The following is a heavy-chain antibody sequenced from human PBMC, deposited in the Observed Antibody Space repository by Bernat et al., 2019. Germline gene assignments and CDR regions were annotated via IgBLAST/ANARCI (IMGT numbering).Heavy chain of an antibody. V-gene: IGHV3-11*06. D-gene: IGHD3-10*01. Sequence: QVQLVESGGGLVKPGGSLRLSCAASGFTSSDYYMSWIRQAPGKGLEWVSYITGSSYTNYADSVKGRFTISRDNAENSLFLLMNSLRAEDTAVYYCARGRLPTAGIDAFDIWGQGTMVTVSS. J-gene: IGHJ3*02. CDR3: ARGRLPTAGIDAFDI. CDR1: GFTSSDYY. CDR2: ITGSSYT.